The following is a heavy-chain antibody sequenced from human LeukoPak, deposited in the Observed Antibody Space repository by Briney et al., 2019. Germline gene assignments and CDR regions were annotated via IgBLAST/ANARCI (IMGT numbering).Heavy chain of an antibody. CDR2: VNSNSKNI. V-gene: IGHV3-48*04. CDR3: ARDDSSGWYSLD. J-gene: IGHJ4*02. D-gene: IGHD6-19*01. Sequence: GGSLRLSCSASGFIFSDYPMNWVRQAPGKWLEWLAYVNSNSKNIYYTDSVKGRFTISRDNAKNSLFLQMNSLRPEDTAVYYCARDDSSGWYSLDWGQGTLVTVSS. CDR1: GFIFSDYP.